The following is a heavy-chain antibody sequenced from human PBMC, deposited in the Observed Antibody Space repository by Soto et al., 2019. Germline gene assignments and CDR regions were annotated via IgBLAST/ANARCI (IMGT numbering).Heavy chain of an antibody. D-gene: IGHD6-19*01. CDR2: ISYDGSNK. J-gene: IGHJ4*02. CDR1: GFTFSSYG. CDR3: AKDQRWQWLRGSIFDY. Sequence: PGGSLRLSCAASGFTFSSYGMHWVRQAPGKGLEWVAVISYDGSNKYYADSVKGRFTISRDNSKNTLYLQMNSLRAEDTAVYYCAKDQRWQWLRGSIFDYWGQGTLVTVSS. V-gene: IGHV3-30*18.